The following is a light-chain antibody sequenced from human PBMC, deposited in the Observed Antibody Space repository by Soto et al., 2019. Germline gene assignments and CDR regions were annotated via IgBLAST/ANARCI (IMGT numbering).Light chain of an antibody. CDR3: SSYTSSSTWV. Sequence: QSVLTQPASVSGSPGQSITISCTGTSSDVGGYNYVSWYQQHPGKAPKLMIYEVRNRPSGVSNRFSGSKSGNTASLTISGLQAEDDADYYCSSYTSSSTWVFGGGTKVTVL. V-gene: IGLV2-14*01. CDR2: EVR. CDR1: SSDVGGYNY. J-gene: IGLJ3*02.